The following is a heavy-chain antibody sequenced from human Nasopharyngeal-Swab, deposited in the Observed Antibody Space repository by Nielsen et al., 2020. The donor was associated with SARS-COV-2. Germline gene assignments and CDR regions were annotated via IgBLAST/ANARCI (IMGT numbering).Heavy chain of an antibody. CDR2: IFSSGST. J-gene: IGHJ4*02. CDR1: GASISSRNNY. V-gene: IGHV4-39*07. D-gene: IGHD4-17*01. Sequence: SETLSLTCVVSGASISSRNNYWGWIRQSPGKGLEWIGTIFSSGSTYNPSLKSRVTMSVDTSKNQFSLKPTSVTAADTAVYYCARDESGDYLGLPFDHWGRGTLVTVSS. CDR3: ARDESGDYLGLPFDH.